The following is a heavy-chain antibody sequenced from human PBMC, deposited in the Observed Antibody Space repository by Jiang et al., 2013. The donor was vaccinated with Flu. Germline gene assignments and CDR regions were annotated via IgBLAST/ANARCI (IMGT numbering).Heavy chain of an antibody. V-gene: IGHV1-46*03. J-gene: IGHJ6*02. CDR2: INPSGGST. CDR1: GYTFTSYY. CDR3: ATSPAERGGLYYYGMDV. D-gene: IGHD2-2*01. Sequence: GYTFTSYYLHWVRQAPGQGLEWMGIINPSGGSTSYAQKFQGRVTMTRDTSTSTVYMELSSLRSEDTAVYYCATSPAERGGLYYYGMDVWGQGTTVTVSS.